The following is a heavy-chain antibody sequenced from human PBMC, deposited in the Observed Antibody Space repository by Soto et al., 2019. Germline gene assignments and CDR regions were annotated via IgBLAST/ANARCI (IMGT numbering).Heavy chain of an antibody. CDR2: IKSKTDGGTT. D-gene: IGHD2-2*01. J-gene: IGHJ6*03. V-gene: IGHV3-15*01. CDR3: TTEALTVVPAAPYYYYYYYMDV. CDR1: GFTFSNAW. Sequence: EVQLVESGGGLVKPGGSLRLSCAASGFTFSNAWMSWVRQAPGKGLEWVGRIKSKTDGGTTDYAAPVKGRFTISRDDSKNTLYLQMNSLKTEDTAVYYCTTEALTVVPAAPYYYYYYYMDVWGKGTTVTVSS.